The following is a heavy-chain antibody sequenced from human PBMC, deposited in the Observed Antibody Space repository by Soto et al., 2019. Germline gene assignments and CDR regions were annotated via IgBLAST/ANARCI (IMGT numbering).Heavy chain of an antibody. J-gene: IGHJ6*02. D-gene: IGHD3-3*01. CDR3: AADRDYDFWSGYLRPYYYGMDV. Sequence: SVKVSCKASGFTFTSSAVQWVRQARGQRLEWIGWIVVGSGNTNYAQKFQERVTITRDMSTSTAYMELSSLRSEDTDVYYCAADRDYDFWSGYLRPYYYGMDVWGQGTTVTVSS. CDR1: GFTFTSSA. V-gene: IGHV1-58*01. CDR2: IVVGSGNT.